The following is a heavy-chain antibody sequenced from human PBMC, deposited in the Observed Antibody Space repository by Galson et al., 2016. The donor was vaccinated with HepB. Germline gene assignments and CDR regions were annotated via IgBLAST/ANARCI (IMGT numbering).Heavy chain of an antibody. CDR1: GLSVGNNY. J-gene: IGHJ5*01. D-gene: IGHD2-2*01. V-gene: IGHV3-23*01. CDR3: AKDLRGVVPIRFDS. CDR2: MSASGAGT. Sequence: SLRLSCAVSGLSVGNNYMSWVRQAPGKGLEWVSGMSASGAGTYYADSVKGRFTIFRDNSKNTLSLQMNSLRAEDTAVYYCAKDLRGVVPIRFDSWGQGTLVIVSS.